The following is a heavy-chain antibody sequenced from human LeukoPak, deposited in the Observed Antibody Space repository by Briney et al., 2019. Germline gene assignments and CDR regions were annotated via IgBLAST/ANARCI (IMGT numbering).Heavy chain of an antibody. V-gene: IGHV3-48*04. Sequence: GGSLRLSCAASEFTFVRYAMNWVRQAPGKGLEWVSYISSSSFKIGYADSVKGRFTISRDNAKNSVYLQMNSLRAEDTAVYYCARVWSSGYTKDYWGQGTLVTVSS. CDR2: ISSSSFKI. CDR3: ARVWSSGYTKDY. CDR1: EFTFVRYA. D-gene: IGHD3-22*01. J-gene: IGHJ4*02.